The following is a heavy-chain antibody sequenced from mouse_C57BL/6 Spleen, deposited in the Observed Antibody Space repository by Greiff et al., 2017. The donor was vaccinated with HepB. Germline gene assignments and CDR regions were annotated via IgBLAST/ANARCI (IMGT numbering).Heavy chain of an antibody. J-gene: IGHJ2*01. CDR3: ASYSNYPFDY. V-gene: IGHV1-82*01. D-gene: IGHD2-5*01. CDR2: IYPGDGDT. Sequence: LVESGPELVKPGASVKISCKASGYAFSSSWMNWVKQRPGKGLEWIGRIYPGDGDTNYNGKFKGKATLTADKSSSTAYMQLSSLTSEDSAVYFCASYSNYPFDYWGQGTTLTVSS. CDR1: GYAFSSSW.